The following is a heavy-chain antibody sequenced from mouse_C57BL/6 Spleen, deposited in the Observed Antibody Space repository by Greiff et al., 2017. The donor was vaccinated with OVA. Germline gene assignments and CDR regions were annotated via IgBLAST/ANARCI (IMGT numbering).Heavy chain of an antibody. D-gene: IGHD2-2*01. CDR1: GYTFTSYW. CDR2: IYPGSGST. Sequence: QVQLQQPGAELVKPGASVKMSCKASGYTFTSYWITWVKQRPGQGLEWIGDIYPGSGSTNYNEKFKSKATLTVDTSSSTAYMQLSSLTSEDSAVYYWALYGYGGAAVAYWGQGTLVTVSA. CDR3: ALYGYGGAAVAY. V-gene: IGHV1-55*01. J-gene: IGHJ3*01.